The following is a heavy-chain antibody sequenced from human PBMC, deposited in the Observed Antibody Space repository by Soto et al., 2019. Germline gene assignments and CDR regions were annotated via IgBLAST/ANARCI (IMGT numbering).Heavy chain of an antibody. CDR3: ARDISSLILRFLEWLPTAGIDYYYYGMDV. Sequence: ASVKVSCKASGYTFTSYGISWVRQAPGQGLEWMGWISAYNGNTNYAQKLQGRVTMTTDTSTSTAYMELRSLRSDDTAVYYCARDISSLILRFLEWLPTAGIDYYYYGMDVWGQGTTVTVSS. D-gene: IGHD3-3*01. V-gene: IGHV1-18*01. CDR2: ISAYNGNT. J-gene: IGHJ6*02. CDR1: GYTFTSYG.